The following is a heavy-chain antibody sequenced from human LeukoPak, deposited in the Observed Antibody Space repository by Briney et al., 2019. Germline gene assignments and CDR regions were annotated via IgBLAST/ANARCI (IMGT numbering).Heavy chain of an antibody. Sequence: SETLSLTCTVSGGSISSYYWSWIRQPPGKGLEWIGYIYYSGSTNYNPSLKSRVTISVDTSKNQFSLKLSPVTAADTAVYYCARSFRITMVRGATHDAFDIWGQGTMVTVSS. V-gene: IGHV4-59*01. CDR1: GGSISSYY. CDR3: ARSFRITMVRGATHDAFDI. J-gene: IGHJ3*02. D-gene: IGHD3-10*01. CDR2: IYYSGST.